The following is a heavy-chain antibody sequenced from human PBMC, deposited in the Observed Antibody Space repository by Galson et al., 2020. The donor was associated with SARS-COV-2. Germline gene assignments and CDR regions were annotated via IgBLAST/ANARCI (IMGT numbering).Heavy chain of an antibody. CDR2: ISWNSGSI. V-gene: IGHV3-9*01. CDR3: AKIAGDYYGSGSPGDY. D-gene: IGHD3-10*01. J-gene: IGHJ4*02. CDR1: GFTFDDYA. Sequence: GGSLRLSCAASGFTFDDYAMHWVRQAPGKGLEWVSGISWNSGSIGYADSVKGRFTISRDNAKNSLYLQMNSLRAEDTALYYCAKIAGDYYGSGSPGDYWGQGTLVTVSS.